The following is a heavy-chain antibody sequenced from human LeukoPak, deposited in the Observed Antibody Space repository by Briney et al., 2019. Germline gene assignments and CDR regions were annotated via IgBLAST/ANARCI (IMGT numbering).Heavy chain of an antibody. J-gene: IGHJ4*02. D-gene: IGHD2-2*01. CDR1: GFTFSSYA. V-gene: IGHV3-23*01. CDR2: ISGSGGST. Sequence: GGSLRLSCAASGFTFSSYAMSWVRQAPGKGLEWVSAISGSGGSTYYADSVKGRLTISRDNSKNTLYLQMNSLRAEDTAVYYCAKATPVVPAADFYFDYWGQGTLVTVSS. CDR3: AKATPVVPAADFYFDY.